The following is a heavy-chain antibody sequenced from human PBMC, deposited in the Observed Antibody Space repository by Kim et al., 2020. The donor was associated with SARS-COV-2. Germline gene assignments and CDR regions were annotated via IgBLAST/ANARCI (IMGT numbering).Heavy chain of an antibody. J-gene: IGHJ3*02. D-gene: IGHD2-15*01. V-gene: IGHV4-59*13. CDR2: IYYSGST. CDR1: GGSISSYY. CDR3: AREGLGGAFDI. Sequence: SETLSLTCTVSGGSISSYYRSWIRQPPGKGLEWIGYIYYSGSTNYNPSLKSRVTISVDTSKNQFSLKLSSVTAADTAVYYCAREGLGGAFDIWGQGTRVTVSS.